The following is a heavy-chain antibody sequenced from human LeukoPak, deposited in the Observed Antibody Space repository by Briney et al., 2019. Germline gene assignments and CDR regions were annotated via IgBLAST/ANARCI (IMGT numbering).Heavy chain of an antibody. CDR3: AKGTWIAAAGYWYFDL. CDR1: RFTFSTYA. J-gene: IGHJ2*01. Sequence: GGSLRLSCAASRFTFSTYAMSWVRQAPGKGLEWVSGISDIGDTTYYADSVKGRFTISRDNSGSTLYLQINSLRAEDTAVYYCAKGTWIAAAGYWYFDLWGRGTLVTVSS. CDR2: ISDIGDTT. D-gene: IGHD6-13*01. V-gene: IGHV3-23*01.